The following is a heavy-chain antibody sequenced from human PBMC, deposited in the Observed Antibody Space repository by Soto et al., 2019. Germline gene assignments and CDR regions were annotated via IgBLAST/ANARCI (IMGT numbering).Heavy chain of an antibody. D-gene: IGHD2-8*01. CDR1: GFTFSNYW. V-gene: IGHV3-74*01. CDR2: INYDGSST. Sequence: EVQLVESGGGLVQPGGSLRLSCAASGFTFSNYWMHWVRQAPGKGLVWVSRINYDGSSTAYADSVKGRFSISRDNAKITLYLQMNSLRAEDTAVYYCARGARWSSYYMDVWGNGTTVTVSS. CDR3: ARGARWSSYYMDV. J-gene: IGHJ6*03.